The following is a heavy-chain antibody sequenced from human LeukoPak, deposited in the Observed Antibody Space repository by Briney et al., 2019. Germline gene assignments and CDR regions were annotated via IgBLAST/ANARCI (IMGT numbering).Heavy chain of an antibody. Sequence: SETLSLTCTVSGGSISSYYWSWIRQPPGKGLEWIGYIYYSGSTNYNPSLKSRVTISVDTSKNQFSLKLSSVTAADTAVYYCARAQECSGGSCVRGYNWFDPWGQGTLVTVSS. J-gene: IGHJ5*02. V-gene: IGHV4-59*12. CDR3: ARAQECSGGSCVRGYNWFDP. D-gene: IGHD2-15*01. CDR2: IYYSGST. CDR1: GGSISSYY.